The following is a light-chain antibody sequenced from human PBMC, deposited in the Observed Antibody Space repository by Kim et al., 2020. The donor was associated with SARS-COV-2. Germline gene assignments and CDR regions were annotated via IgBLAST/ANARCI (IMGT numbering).Light chain of an antibody. Sequence: QSALTQPASVSGSPGQSITISCTGTSSDVGGYNYVSWYQQHPGKAPKLMIYDVNKRPSGVSNRFSGSKSGNTASLTISGLQAEDEADYYCGSYTSSSTPWVFGGGTQLTVL. V-gene: IGLV2-14*03. CDR2: DVN. CDR1: SSDVGGYNY. J-gene: IGLJ3*02. CDR3: GSYTSSSTPWV.